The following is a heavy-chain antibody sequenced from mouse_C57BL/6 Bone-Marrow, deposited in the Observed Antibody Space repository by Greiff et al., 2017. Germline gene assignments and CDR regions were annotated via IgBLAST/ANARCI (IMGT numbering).Heavy chain of an antibody. CDR3: GRGLITTVVDVGY. CDR2: IYRGSGST. J-gene: IGHJ2*01. CDR1: GYTFTGYW. D-gene: IGHD1-1*01. V-gene: IGHV1-55*01. Sequence: QVQLQQPGAELVQPGASVKMSCKASGYTFTGYWITWVKQRPGQGLEWIGDIYRGSGSTNSNEKFKSKATLTVDTSSSTAYMQLSSLTSEDSAVYCCGRGLITTVVDVGYWGQGTTLTVSS.